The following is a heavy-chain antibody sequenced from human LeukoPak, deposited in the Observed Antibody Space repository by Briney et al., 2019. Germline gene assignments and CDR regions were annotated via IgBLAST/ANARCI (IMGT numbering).Heavy chain of an antibody. CDR1: GGSFSGYY. Sequence: PSETLSLTCAVYGGSFSGYYWSWIRQPPGKGLEWIGEINHSGSTNYNPSLKSRVTISVDTSKNQFSLKLSSVTAADTAVYYCARHSLRGGRLLWFGELLRGSDVNWFDPWGQGTLVTVSS. CDR3: ARHSLRGGRLLWFGELLRGSDVNWFDP. V-gene: IGHV4-34*01. CDR2: INHSGST. J-gene: IGHJ5*02. D-gene: IGHD3-10*01.